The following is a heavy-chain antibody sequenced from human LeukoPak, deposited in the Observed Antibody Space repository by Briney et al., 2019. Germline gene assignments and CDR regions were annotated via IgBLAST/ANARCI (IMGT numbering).Heavy chain of an antibody. D-gene: IGHD3-16*01. V-gene: IGHV4-59*01. CDR1: DGSISTYY. CDR2: IYYSGST. Sequence: SETLSLTCTVSDGSISTYYWGWIRQPPGRGLEWIGYIYYSGSTDYNPSLRGRVTISLDTSKNQFSLTLTSVTAADTAVYYCARDGGPGGRWRWYYWGQETLVTVSS. CDR3: ARDGGPGGRWRWYY. J-gene: IGHJ4*02.